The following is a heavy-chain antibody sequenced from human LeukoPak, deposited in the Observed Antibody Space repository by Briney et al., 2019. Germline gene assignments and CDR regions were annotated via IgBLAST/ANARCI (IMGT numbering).Heavy chain of an antibody. Sequence: PGGSLRLSCVASGFAFSSYWMSWVRHAPGKGREWVANIKGDGSDKYYLDSLKGRFTVSRDNAKNSLYLQVNGLRGDDTAIYYCARTFGSGTYYQFDLWGQGTLVTVSS. D-gene: IGHD3-10*01. V-gene: IGHV3-7*04. CDR3: ARTFGSGTYYQFDL. CDR2: IKGDGSDK. J-gene: IGHJ4*02. CDR1: GFAFSSYW.